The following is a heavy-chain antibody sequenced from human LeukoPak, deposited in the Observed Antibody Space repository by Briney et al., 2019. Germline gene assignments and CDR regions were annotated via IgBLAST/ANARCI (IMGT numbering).Heavy chain of an antibody. CDR2: IKSKTDGGTT. CDR3: TTQVLLWFGYVDY. V-gene: IGHV3-15*01. J-gene: IGHJ4*02. D-gene: IGHD3-10*01. Sequence: GGSLRLSCAASGFTFSNAWMSWVRQAPGKGLEWVGRIKSKTDGGTTDYAAPVKGRFTISRDDSKNTLYLQMNSLKTEDTAVYYCTTQVLLWFGYVDYWGQGTLVTVSS. CDR1: GFTFSNAW.